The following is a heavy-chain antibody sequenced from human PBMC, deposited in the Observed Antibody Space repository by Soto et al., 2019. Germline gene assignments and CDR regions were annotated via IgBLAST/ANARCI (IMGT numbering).Heavy chain of an antibody. CDR1: GYTFTSYD. J-gene: IGHJ3*02. V-gene: IGHV1-8*01. Sequence: QVQLVQSGAEVKKPGASVKVSCKASGYTFTSYDINWVRQATGQGLEWMGWMNPNSGNTGYAQKFQGRVTMTRNTSISTAYMELSSLRSEDTAVYYCAQYYYDSSGRPYAFDIWGQGTMVTVSS. D-gene: IGHD3-22*01. CDR3: AQYYYDSSGRPYAFDI. CDR2: MNPNSGNT.